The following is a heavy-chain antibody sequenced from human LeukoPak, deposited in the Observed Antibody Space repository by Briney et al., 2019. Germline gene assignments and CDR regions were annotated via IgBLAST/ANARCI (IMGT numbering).Heavy chain of an antibody. D-gene: IGHD1-20*01. Sequence: GGSLRLSCAASGFTFSSYGMHWVRQAPGKGLEWVAVISYDGSNKYYADSVKGRFTISRDNSKNTLYLQMNSLRAEDTAVYYCAMSITGTVGGDYWGQGTLVTVSS. V-gene: IGHV3-30*03. CDR3: AMSITGTVGGDY. J-gene: IGHJ4*02. CDR2: ISYDGSNK. CDR1: GFTFSSYG.